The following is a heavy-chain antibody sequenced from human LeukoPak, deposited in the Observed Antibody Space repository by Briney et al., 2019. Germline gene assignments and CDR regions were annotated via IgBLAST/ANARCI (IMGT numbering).Heavy chain of an antibody. CDR2: INHSGST. CDR3: ARAGYGDSDFDY. Sequence: SETLSLTCAVYGGSFSGYYWSWIRQPPGKGLEWIGEINHSGSTNYNPSLKSRVTISVGTSKNQFSLKLSSVTAADTAVYYCARAGYGDSDFDYWGQGTLVTVSS. V-gene: IGHV4-34*01. J-gene: IGHJ4*02. D-gene: IGHD4-17*01. CDR1: GGSFSGYY.